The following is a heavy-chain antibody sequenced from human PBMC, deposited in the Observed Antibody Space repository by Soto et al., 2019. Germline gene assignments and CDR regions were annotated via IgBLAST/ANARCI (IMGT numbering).Heavy chain of an antibody. CDR3: AKGRESSGSYRPFDY. D-gene: IGHD3-22*01. CDR2: ISAGAVAT. V-gene: IGHV3-23*01. CDR1: GFTFSSYA. J-gene: IGHJ4*02. Sequence: GGSLRLSCAASGFTFSSYAMSWVRQAPGKGLEWVSAISAGAVATNYADSVKGRFTVSRDNSKNTLYLQMNSLRAEDTAVYYCAKGRESSGSYRPFDYWGQGALVTVSS.